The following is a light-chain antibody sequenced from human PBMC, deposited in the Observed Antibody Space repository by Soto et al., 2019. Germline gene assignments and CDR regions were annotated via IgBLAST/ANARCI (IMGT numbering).Light chain of an antibody. CDR3: QQSYSTPLK. J-gene: IGKJ1*01. Sequence: DIQMTQSPSSLSAAVVDIVTITFLASQDISAYVAWYQQKPGKVPKLLIYAASSLQSGVPSRFSGSGSGTDFTLTISSLQPEDCATYYCQQSYSTPLKFGQGTKVDIK. CDR1: QDISAY. CDR2: AAS. V-gene: IGKV1-39*01.